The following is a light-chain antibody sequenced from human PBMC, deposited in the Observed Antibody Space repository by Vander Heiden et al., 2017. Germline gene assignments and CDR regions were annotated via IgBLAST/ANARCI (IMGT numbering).Light chain of an antibody. CDR3: QQYDSYPWT. CDR2: QAS. J-gene: IGKJ1*01. Sequence: DIQMTQSPSTLSASVGDRVTITCRASQNINNWLAWYQRKPGKAPNLLIFQASVLESGVPSRFSGGKSGTEFTLTISSLQPDEFATYYCQQYDSYPWTFGQGTTVEIK. V-gene: IGKV1-5*03. CDR1: QNINNW.